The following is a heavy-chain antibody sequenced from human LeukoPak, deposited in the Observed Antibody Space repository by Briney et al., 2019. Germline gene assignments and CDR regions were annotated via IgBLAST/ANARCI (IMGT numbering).Heavy chain of an antibody. CDR1: GGSISISSYY. D-gene: IGHD3-10*01. J-gene: IGHJ4*02. CDR2: IYYSGST. Sequence: SETLSLTCTVSGGSISISSYYWGWIRQPPGKGLEWIGSIYYSGSTNYNPSLKSRVTISVDTSKNQFSLKLSSVTAADTAVYYCARGVRNMVRGVDFDYWGQGTLVTVSS. V-gene: IGHV4-39*07. CDR3: ARGVRNMVRGVDFDY.